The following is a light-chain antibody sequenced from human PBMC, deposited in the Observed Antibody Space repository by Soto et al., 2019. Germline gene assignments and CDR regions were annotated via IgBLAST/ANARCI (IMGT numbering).Light chain of an antibody. CDR2: DVS. CDR1: SADIGAFNY. Sequence: QSALTQPASVSGSPGQSITISCAGTSADIGAFNYVSWYQHHPGKAPKLLIYDVSDRPSGVSTRFSASKSANTASLTISGLQADDLADYYTGTWEISLSALYVFGTGTKVTVL. CDR3: GTWEISLSALYV. J-gene: IGLJ1*01. V-gene: IGLV2-14*03.